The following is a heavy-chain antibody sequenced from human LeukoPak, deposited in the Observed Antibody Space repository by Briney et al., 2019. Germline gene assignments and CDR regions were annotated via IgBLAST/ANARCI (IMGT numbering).Heavy chain of an antibody. CDR3: ARGPTVTKGFDP. J-gene: IGHJ5*02. Sequence: PSETLSLTRAVYGGSFSGYYWSWIRQPPGKGLEWIGEINHSGSTNYNPSLKSRVTISVDTSKNQFSLKLSSVTAADTAVYYCARGPTVTKGFDPWGQGTLVTVSS. V-gene: IGHV4-34*01. CDR1: GGSFSGYY. D-gene: IGHD4-17*01. CDR2: INHSGST.